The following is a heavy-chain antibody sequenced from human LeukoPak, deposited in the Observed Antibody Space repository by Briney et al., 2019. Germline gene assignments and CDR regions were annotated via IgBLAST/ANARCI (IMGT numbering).Heavy chain of an antibody. Sequence: PGGSLRLSCTVSGFSLSSYAMSWVRRAPGKGLEWVSATSSSDDGKYYADSVRGRFTISRDNSRNTMYLQMNSLRAEDTAVYYCARDEDSSGWYVYWGQGTLVTVSS. V-gene: IGHV3-23*01. CDR2: TSSSDDGK. CDR1: GFSLSSYA. J-gene: IGHJ4*02. CDR3: ARDEDSSGWYVY. D-gene: IGHD6-19*01.